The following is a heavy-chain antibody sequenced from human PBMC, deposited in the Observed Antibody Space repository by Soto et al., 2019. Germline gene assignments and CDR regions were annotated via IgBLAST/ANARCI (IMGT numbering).Heavy chain of an antibody. D-gene: IGHD4-4*01. CDR1: GFTFNNYA. CDR2: ISFDGGNK. Sequence: QVQLVESGGGVVQPGRSLRLSCAASGFTFNNYAMHWVRQAPGKGLEWVAVISFDGGNKYYPDSVKGRFTISRDNSRNTLYLQMNSLSAEDTAVYYCARDLDYSNYWYFDLWGRGTLVTVSS. V-gene: IGHV3-30-3*01. J-gene: IGHJ2*01. CDR3: ARDLDYSNYWYFDL.